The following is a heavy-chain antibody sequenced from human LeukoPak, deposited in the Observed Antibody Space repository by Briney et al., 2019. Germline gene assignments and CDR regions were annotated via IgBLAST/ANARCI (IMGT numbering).Heavy chain of an antibody. CDR2: INHSGST. CDR1: GGSLTVYF. Sequence: PSETLSLTCAVYGGSLTVYFWNWIRQPPGKGLEWIGEINHSGSTNYNPSLKSRVIVSVDTSKNQFSLKLTSVIAADTAVYYCARESQGSGSGWYNGYLDHWGQGTLVTVSS. J-gene: IGHJ4*02. CDR3: ARESQGSGSGWYNGYLDH. D-gene: IGHD6-19*01. V-gene: IGHV4-34*01.